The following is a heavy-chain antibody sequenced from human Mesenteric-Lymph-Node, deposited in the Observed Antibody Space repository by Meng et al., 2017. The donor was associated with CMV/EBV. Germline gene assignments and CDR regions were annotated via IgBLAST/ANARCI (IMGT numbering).Heavy chain of an antibody. CDR2: IYSGGNT. J-gene: IGHJ5*02. CDR1: GFTVSSYA. V-gene: IGHV3-66*02. D-gene: IGHD3-10*01. CDR3: ARGAGYNWFDP. Sequence: LSSAASGFTVSSYAMSWVRQAPGKGLEWVSIIYSGGNTFYADSVKGRFTISTDNSKNTLYLQMDSLRVDDTAVYYCARGAGYNWFDPWGQGTLVTVSS.